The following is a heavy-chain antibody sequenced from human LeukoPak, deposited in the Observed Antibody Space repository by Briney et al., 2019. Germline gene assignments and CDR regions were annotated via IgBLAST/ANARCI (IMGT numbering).Heavy chain of an antibody. CDR3: ASSSWSPN. Sequence: PGESLQISCKGSGYSFTSYWIGWVRQMPGKGLEWMGIIYPGDSDTRYSPSFQGQVTISVDKSISTAYLQWSSLRAEDTAVYYCASSSWSPNWGQGTLVTVSS. D-gene: IGHD6-13*01. CDR2: IYPGDSDT. CDR1: GYSFTSYW. V-gene: IGHV5-51*01. J-gene: IGHJ4*02.